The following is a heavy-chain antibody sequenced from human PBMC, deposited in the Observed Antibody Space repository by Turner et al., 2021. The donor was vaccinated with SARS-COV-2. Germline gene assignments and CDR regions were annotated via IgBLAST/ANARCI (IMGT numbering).Heavy chain of an antibody. CDR2: IKTDGSST. Sequence: VQLVESGGGVVQPGGSLRLVCAVSGFMLKDYWMHWVRKAPGNSLVWIARIKTDGSSTTYADSVKSRFTISRYYSKNTLYLEMNSLRAEDTATYYCAKDGLEVPQLFDCAVNCNWFDPWGQGTLVTVSS. D-gene: IGHD3-9*01. CDR3: AKDGLEVPQLFDCAVNCNWFDP. V-gene: IGHV3-74*01. CDR1: GFMLKDYW. J-gene: IGHJ5*02.